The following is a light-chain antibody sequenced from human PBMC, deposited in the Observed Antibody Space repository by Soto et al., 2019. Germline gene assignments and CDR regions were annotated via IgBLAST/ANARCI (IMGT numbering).Light chain of an antibody. CDR3: QQYNNWPPIT. CDR1: QSVTSN. Sequence: IVMTQSPGTLSLSPGERVSVPCRASQSVTSNLAWYQHKPGQSPRLLIYRASARATGVPDRFSGSGSGTEFTLTISSLQSEDFAVYYCQQYNNWPPITFAQGTRLEIK. J-gene: IGKJ5*01. CDR2: RAS. V-gene: IGKV3-15*01.